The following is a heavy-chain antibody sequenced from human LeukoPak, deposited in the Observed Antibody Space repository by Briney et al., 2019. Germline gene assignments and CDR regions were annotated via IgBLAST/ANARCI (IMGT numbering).Heavy chain of an antibody. D-gene: IGHD5-24*01. CDR2: ISGRGDTI. CDR1: GFTFSSCA. Sequence: GVSLRLSCAASGFTFSSCAMSWVRQAPGMGLEWVSAISGRGDTIFYADSVKGRFTVSRDNSKNTLYLQVNSLRAEDTAVYYCAKATLATTYFDSWGQGTLVTVSS. CDR3: AKATLATTYFDS. V-gene: IGHV3-23*01. J-gene: IGHJ4*02.